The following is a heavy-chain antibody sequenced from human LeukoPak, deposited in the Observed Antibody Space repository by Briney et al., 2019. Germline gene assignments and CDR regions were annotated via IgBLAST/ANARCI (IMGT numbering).Heavy chain of an antibody. CDR1: GFIFSTYS. J-gene: IGHJ4*02. Sequence: GGSLRLSCAASGFIFSTYSMHWVRQAPGKGLEWVAVITSDGSNKYYADSVTGRSTISRDNSKNTLFLQMDSLRVEDAAVYYCTRGGGLLGASQGDYWGQGTLVTVSS. CDR2: ITSDGSNK. V-gene: IGHV3-30*04. D-gene: IGHD1-26*01. CDR3: TRGGGLLGASQGDY.